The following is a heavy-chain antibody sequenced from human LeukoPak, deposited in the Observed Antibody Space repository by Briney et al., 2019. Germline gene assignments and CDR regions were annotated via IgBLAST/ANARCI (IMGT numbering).Heavy chain of an antibody. V-gene: IGHV4-39*01. D-gene: IGHD2-2*01. CDR3: ARHYLSDGILSTFAP. CDR2: IYYRGST. CDR1: GGSISSSPYY. J-gene: IGHJ5*02. Sequence: PSETLSLTCTVSGGSISSSPYYWGWIRQPPGKGLEWIGTIYYRGSTYSNPSLNSRVTISLDTSKNQFSLTLPSVTAADTALYSCARHYLSDGILSTFAPWGQGTLVTVSS.